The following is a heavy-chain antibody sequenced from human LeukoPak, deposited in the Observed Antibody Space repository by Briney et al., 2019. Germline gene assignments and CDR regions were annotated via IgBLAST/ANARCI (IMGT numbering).Heavy chain of an antibody. D-gene: IGHD3-10*01. V-gene: IGHV3-7*01. CDR1: GFTFSSFW. CDR3: TRDRQGSGIYSTDY. J-gene: IGHJ4*02. CDR2: IKQDGSEI. Sequence: PGGSLRLSCAASGFTFSSFWMSWVRQVPGEGLEWVANIKQDGSEIHYVDSVKGRFTISRDNAQNSLYLHMHSPRAEDTAVYYCTRDRQGSGIYSTDYWGRGTLVTVSS.